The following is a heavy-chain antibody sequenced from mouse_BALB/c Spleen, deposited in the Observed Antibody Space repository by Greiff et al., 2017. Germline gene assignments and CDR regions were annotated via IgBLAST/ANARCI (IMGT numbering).Heavy chain of an antibody. D-gene: IGHD2-14*01. J-gene: IGHJ4*01. CDR1: GFTFSNYW. CDR3: TQVRRSYAMDY. CDR2: IRLKSNNYAT. Sequence: EVKVEESGGGLVQPGGSMKLSCVASGFTFSNYWMNWVRQSPEKGLEWVAEIRLKSNNYATHYAESVKGRFTISRDDSKSSVYLQMNNLRAEDTGIYYCTQVRRSYAMDYWGQGTSVTVSS. V-gene: IGHV6-6*02.